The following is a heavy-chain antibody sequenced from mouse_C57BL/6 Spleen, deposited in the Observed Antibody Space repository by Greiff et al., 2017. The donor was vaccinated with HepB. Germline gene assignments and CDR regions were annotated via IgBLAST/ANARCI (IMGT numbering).Heavy chain of an antibody. CDR3: AGSYYDSPSAY. J-gene: IGHJ3*01. CDR1: GYTFTSYG. CDR2: IYPRSGNT. D-gene: IGHD2-4*01. V-gene: IGHV1-81*01. Sequence: QVHVKQSGAELARPGASVKLSCKASGYTFTSYGISWVKQRTGQGLEWIGEIYPRSGNTYYNEKFKGKATLTADKSSSTAYMELRSLTSEDSAVYFCAGSYYDSPSAYWGQGTLVTVSA.